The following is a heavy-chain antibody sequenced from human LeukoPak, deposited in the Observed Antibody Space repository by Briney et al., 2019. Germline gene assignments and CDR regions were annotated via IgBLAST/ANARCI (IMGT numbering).Heavy chain of an antibody. J-gene: IGHJ4*02. CDR2: IIPIFGTA. D-gene: IGHD3-10*01. CDR1: GGTFSSYA. Sequence: SVKVSCKASGGTFSSYAISWVRQAPGQGLEWMGGIIPIFGTANYAQKFQGRVTITADKSTSTAYMELSSLRSEDTAVYYCARSVGFGELLSSPFDYWGQGTLVTVSS. CDR3: ARSVGFGELLSSPFDY. V-gene: IGHV1-69*06.